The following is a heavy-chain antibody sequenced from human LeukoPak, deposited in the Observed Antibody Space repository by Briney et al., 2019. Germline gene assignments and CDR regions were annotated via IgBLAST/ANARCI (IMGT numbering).Heavy chain of an antibody. CDR1: GITFSNYA. D-gene: IGHD6-6*01. J-gene: IGHJ6*02. Sequence: GSLRLSCVSSGITFSNYAVSWVRQTIGKGLEWVSSIGIAGDTYYPGSVKGRFTISRENAKNSLYLQMNSLRAGDTAVYYCARAPPYSSASWGYYGMDVWGQGTTVTVSS. V-gene: IGHV3-13*01. CDR3: ARAPPYSSASWGYYGMDV. CDR2: IGIAGDT.